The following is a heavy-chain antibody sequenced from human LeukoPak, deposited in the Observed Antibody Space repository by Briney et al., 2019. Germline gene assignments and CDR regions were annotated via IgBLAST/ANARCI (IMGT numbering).Heavy chain of an antibody. D-gene: IGHD3-3*01. Sequence: PGRSLRLSCAASGFTFSSYAMHWVRQAPGKGLEWVAVILYDGSNKYYADSVKGRFTISRDNSKNTLYLQMNSLRAEDTAVYYCGGLRFSHNYYMDVWGKGTTVTVSS. V-gene: IGHV3-30*01. J-gene: IGHJ6*03. CDR3: GGLRFSHNYYMDV. CDR2: ILYDGSNK. CDR1: GFTFSSYA.